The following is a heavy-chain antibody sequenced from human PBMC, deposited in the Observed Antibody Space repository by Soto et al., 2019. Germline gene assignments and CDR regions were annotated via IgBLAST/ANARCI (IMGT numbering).Heavy chain of an antibody. Sequence: QVQLVESGGGVVQPGRSLRLSCAAPGFTFSSYAMHWVRQAPGKGLEWVAVISYDGSNKYYADSVKGRFTISRDNSKNTLYLQMNSLRAEDTAVYYCARDGPGPAYDYYYGMDVWGQGTTVTVSS. V-gene: IGHV3-30-3*01. J-gene: IGHJ6*02. CDR1: GFTFSSYA. CDR2: ISYDGSNK. CDR3: ARDGPGPAYDYYYGMDV.